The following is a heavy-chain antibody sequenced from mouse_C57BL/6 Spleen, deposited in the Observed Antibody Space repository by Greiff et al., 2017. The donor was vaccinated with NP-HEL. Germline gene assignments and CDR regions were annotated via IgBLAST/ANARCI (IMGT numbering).Heavy chain of an antibody. CDR1: GYSITSGYY. J-gene: IGHJ2*01. D-gene: IGHD1-1*01. CDR3: ARGPPIYYYGSSRYYFDY. Sequence: VQLQESGPGLVKPSQSLSLTCSVTGYSITSGYYWNWIRQFPGNKLEWMGYISYDGSNNYNPSLKNRISITRDTSKNQFFLKLNSVTTEDTATYYCARGPPIYYYGSSRYYFDYWGQGTTLTVSS. CDR2: ISYDGSN. V-gene: IGHV3-6*01.